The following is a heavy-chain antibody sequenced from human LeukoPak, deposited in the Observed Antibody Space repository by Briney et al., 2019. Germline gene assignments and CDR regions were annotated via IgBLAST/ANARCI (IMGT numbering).Heavy chain of an antibody. CDR2: FYPGDSDT. V-gene: IGHV5-51*01. CDR3: ARNHDYVNFDY. J-gene: IGHJ4*02. CDR1: GYSFTSYW. Sequence: GESLKISCKGSGYSFTSYWSGWVRQMPGKGLEWMDIFYPGDSDTRYSPSFQGQVTISADTSISPAYLKLSSLNASDTAMYYCARNHDYVNFDYWGQGSLVTVSS. D-gene: IGHD3-16*01.